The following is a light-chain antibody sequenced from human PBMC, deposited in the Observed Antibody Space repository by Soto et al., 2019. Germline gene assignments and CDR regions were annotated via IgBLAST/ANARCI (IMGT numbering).Light chain of an antibody. CDR3: QQYGSSPLVT. Sequence: EIVLTQSPGTLSLSPGERATLSCRASQSVSSSYLAWYQQKPGQAPRLLIYGASSRATGIPDRFSGSVSGTDFTPTISRLELEDFAVYYCQQYGSSPLVTFGQGTRLEIK. CDR2: GAS. CDR1: QSVSSSY. J-gene: IGKJ5*01. V-gene: IGKV3-20*01.